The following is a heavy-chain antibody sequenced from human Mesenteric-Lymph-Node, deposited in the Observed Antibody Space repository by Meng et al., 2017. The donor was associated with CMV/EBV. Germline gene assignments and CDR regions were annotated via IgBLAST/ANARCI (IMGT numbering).Heavy chain of an antibody. J-gene: IGHJ6*02. Sequence: GGSLRLSCAASGFTFSTYEMNWVRQAPGKGLEWVSYISSSGSTIYYVDSVKGRFTISRDNAKNSLFLQMNSLRAEDTAVYYCARGATVITMIVVVIEDYYYYGMDVWGQGTTVTVSS. CDR2: ISSSGSTI. D-gene: IGHD3-22*01. V-gene: IGHV3-48*03. CDR3: ARGATVITMIVVVIEDYYYYGMDV. CDR1: GFTFSTYE.